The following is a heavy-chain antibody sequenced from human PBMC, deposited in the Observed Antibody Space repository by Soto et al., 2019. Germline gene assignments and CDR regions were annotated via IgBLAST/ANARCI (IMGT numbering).Heavy chain of an antibody. CDR2: FDPEDGET. J-gene: IGHJ3*02. CDR3: ATASFIMITFGGARQDAFDI. D-gene: IGHD3-16*01. CDR1: GYTLTELS. Sequence: ASVKVSFKVSGYTLTELSMHWVRQAPGKGLEWMGGFDPEDGETIYAQKFQGRVTMTEDTSTDTAYMELSSLRSEDTAVYYCATASFIMITFGGARQDAFDIWGQGTMVTVSS. V-gene: IGHV1-24*01.